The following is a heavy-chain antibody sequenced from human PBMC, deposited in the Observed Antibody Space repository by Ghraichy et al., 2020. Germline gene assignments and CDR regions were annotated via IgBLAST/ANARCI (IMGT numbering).Heavy chain of an antibody. J-gene: IGHJ5*02. CDR2: ISSSSSYI. CDR1: GFTFSSYS. Sequence: GSLRLSCAASGFTFSSYSMNWVRQAPGKGLEWVSSISSSSSYIYYADSVKGRFTISRDNAESSLYLQMNSLRAEDTAVYYCARGIQLWLNWFDPWGQGTLVTVSS. D-gene: IGHD5-18*01. CDR3: ARGIQLWLNWFDP. V-gene: IGHV3-21*01.